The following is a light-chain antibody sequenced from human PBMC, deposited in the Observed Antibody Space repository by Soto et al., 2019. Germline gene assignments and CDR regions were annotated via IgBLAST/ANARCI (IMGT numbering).Light chain of an antibody. CDR2: GAS. CDR3: QQYNNWLFT. J-gene: IGKJ3*01. Sequence: EIVMTQSPPTLSVSPGERATLSCRASQSISSKLAWYQQKPGQAPRLLIYGASTRATDIPARFSGSGSGTEFTLTISSLQPEDFAIYYCQQYNNWLFTFGPGTKVDIK. CDR1: QSISSK. V-gene: IGKV3-15*01.